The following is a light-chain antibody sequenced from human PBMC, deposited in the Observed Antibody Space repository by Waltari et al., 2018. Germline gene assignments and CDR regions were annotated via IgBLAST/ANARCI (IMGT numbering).Light chain of an antibody. CDR2: KAS. V-gene: IGKV1-5*03. J-gene: IGKJ4*01. CDR1: LSVKNN. Sequence: DIQMTQSPSTLSASVGDRVPISCRASLSVKNNLAGYQQKPGKAPKVLVHKASRLETGVPSRFSGSGYGTEFTLTISSLQPDDFATYYCQEYDSLHITFGGGTQVEIK. CDR3: QEYDSLHIT.